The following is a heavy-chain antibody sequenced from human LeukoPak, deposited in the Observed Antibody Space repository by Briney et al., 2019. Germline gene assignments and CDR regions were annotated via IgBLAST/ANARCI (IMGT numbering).Heavy chain of an antibody. D-gene: IGHD1-26*01. CDR1: GVTFYAYA. CDR2: TSDDGSNK. CDR3: ARPDHHNNGGYYFLYMDV. V-gene: IGHV3-30*01. Sequence: GGSLRLSCAASGVTFYAYAMHWGRQAPGKGREWVADTSDDGSNKYYADSVKGRFTISRDNSKSMLYLQMNSLRPEDTAVYYCARPDHHNNGGYYFLYMDVWGKGTTVTVS. J-gene: IGHJ6*03.